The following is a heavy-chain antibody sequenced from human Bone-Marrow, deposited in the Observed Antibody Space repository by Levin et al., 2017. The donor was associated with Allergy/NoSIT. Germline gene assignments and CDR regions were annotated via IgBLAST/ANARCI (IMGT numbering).Heavy chain of an antibody. CDR2: AKNKGQNYII. Sequence: GGSLRLSCVASGFIFSDHDLDWVRQAPGKGLEWVGRAKNKGQNYIIQYAASVQGRFTISRDESRSCLYLQMNSLRTEDTAMYYCTRWLAGAPVNWGQGTLVTVSS. CDR3: TRWLAGAPVN. CDR1: GFIFSDHD. J-gene: IGHJ4*02. V-gene: IGHV3-72*01. D-gene: IGHD1-26*01.